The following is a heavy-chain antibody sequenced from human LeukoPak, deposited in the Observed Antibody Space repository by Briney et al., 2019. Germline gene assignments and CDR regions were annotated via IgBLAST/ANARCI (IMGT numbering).Heavy chain of an antibody. Sequence: SGTLSLTCTVSGGSISSYYWSWIRQPPGKGLEWIGYIYYSGSTNYNPSLKSRVTISVDTSKNQFSLKLSSVTAADTAVYYCARAGSGWLSAFTWGQGTLVTVSS. V-gene: IGHV4-59*08. CDR1: GGSISSYY. CDR2: IYYSGST. D-gene: IGHD6-19*01. CDR3: ARAGSGWLSAFT. J-gene: IGHJ4*02.